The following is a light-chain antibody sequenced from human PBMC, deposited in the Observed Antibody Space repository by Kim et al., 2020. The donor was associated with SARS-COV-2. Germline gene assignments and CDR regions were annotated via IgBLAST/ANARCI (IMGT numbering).Light chain of an antibody. V-gene: IGKV1-8*01. CDR3: QQYYSYPPLT. J-gene: IGKJ4*01. Sequence: CTGDRVTITWRASQGISSYLAWYQQKPGKAPKLLIYAASTLQSGVPSRFSGSGSGTDFTLTISCLQSEDFATYYCQQYYSYPPLTFGGGTKVDIK. CDR2: AAS. CDR1: QGISSY.